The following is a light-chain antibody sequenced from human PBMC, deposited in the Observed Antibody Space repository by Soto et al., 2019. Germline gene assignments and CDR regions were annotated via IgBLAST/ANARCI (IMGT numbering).Light chain of an antibody. CDR3: SSYAGSNNFV. J-gene: IGLJ1*01. CDR2: EVT. V-gene: IGLV2-8*01. CDR1: SSDVGYYDY. Sequence: QSALTQPPSASGFPVQSVTISCTGTSSDVGYYDYVSWYQQHPGKAPKLVIYEVTKRPSGVPDRVSASKSGNTASLTVSGLRAEDEADYYCSSYAGSNNFVFGTGTKVTV.